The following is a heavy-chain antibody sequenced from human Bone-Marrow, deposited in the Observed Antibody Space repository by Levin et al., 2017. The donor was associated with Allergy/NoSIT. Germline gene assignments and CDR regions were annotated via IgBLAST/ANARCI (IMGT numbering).Heavy chain of an antibody. J-gene: IGHJ6*02. D-gene: IGHD1-26*01. CDR1: GFGLNSFW. CDR3: TRVNLVGAVINRVFTYPNGMDV. Sequence: PGGSLRLSCEFSGFGLNSFWMSWVRQAPGKGLEWVANINQLETEKNYVDSVKGRFTISRDNAKNSLYLQMNSLRAEDTAVYFCTRVNLVGAVINRVFTYPNGMDVWGQGTTVIVSS. CDR2: INQLETEK. V-gene: IGHV3-7*01.